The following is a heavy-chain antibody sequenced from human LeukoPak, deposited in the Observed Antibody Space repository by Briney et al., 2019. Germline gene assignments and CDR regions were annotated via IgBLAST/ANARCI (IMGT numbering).Heavy chain of an antibody. CDR3: ARDYYDYVWGSYRSEPYFDY. D-gene: IGHD3-16*02. Sequence: PGGSLRLSCAASGVNFTKYWMSWVRQAPGKGLEWVANIKEDGGEKYYVDSVKGRFTISRDNAKGSLYLQMDSLRAEDTAVYYCARDYYDYVWGSYRSEPYFDYWGQGTLVTVSS. CDR1: GVNFTKYW. V-gene: IGHV3-7*03. J-gene: IGHJ4*02. CDR2: IKEDGGEK.